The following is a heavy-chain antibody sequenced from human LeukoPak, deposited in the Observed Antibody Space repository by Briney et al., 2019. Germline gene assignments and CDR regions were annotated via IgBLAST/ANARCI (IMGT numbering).Heavy chain of an antibody. V-gene: IGHV4-30-4*01. J-gene: IGHJ6*02. CDR2: IYYSGST. CDR3: ARDLVGYYYYGMDV. D-gene: IGHD3-9*01. CDR1: GGSISSGDYY. Sequence: PSQTLSLTCTVSGGSISSGDYYWSWIRQPPGEGLEWIGYIYYSGSTYYNPSLKSRVTISVDTSKNQFSLKLSSVTAADTAVYYCARDLVGYYYYGMDVWGQGTTVTVSS.